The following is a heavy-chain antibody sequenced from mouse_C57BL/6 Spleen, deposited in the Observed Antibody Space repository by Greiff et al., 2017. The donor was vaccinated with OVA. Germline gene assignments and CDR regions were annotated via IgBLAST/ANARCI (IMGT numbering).Heavy chain of an antibody. V-gene: IGHV1-72*01. CDR2: IDPNSGGT. D-gene: IGHD4-1*01. CDR3: ARGKAIQLTGTGYYAMDY. J-gene: IGHJ4*01. Sequence: VQLQQPGAELVKPGASVKLSCKASGYTFTSYWMHWVKQRPGRGLEWIGRIDPNSGGTKYNEKFKSKATLTVDKPSSTAYMQLSSLTSEDSAVYYCARGKAIQLTGTGYYAMDYWGQGTSVTVSS. CDR1: GYTFTSYW.